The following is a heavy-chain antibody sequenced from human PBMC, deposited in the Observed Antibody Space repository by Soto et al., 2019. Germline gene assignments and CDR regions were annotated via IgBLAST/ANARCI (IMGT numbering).Heavy chain of an antibody. Sequence: GGSLRLSCAASGFTFSSYAMHWVRQAPGKGLEYVSGISSNGGSTDYANSVKGRFTISRDNSKNTLYLQMGSLRAEDMAVYYCARAFGYSFDIWGQGTMVTVSS. CDR3: ARAFGYSFDI. CDR1: GFTFSSYA. CDR2: ISSNGGST. J-gene: IGHJ3*02. D-gene: IGHD3-22*01. V-gene: IGHV3-64*01.